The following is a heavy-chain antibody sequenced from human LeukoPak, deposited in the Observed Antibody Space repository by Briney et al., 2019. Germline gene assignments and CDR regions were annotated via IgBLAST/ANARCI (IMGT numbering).Heavy chain of an antibody. Sequence: GGSLRLSCAASGFTFSSYAMHWVRQAPGKGLEWVAVIWYDGSNKYYGDSLKGRFTISRDNSKNTLYLQMNSLRAEDTAVYYCPRDNYYDSGGYYYPGYFDCWGQGTLVTVSS. CDR2: IWYDGSNK. D-gene: IGHD3-22*01. CDR3: PRDNYYDSGGYYYPGYFDC. J-gene: IGHJ4*02. CDR1: GFTFSSYA. V-gene: IGHV3-33*01.